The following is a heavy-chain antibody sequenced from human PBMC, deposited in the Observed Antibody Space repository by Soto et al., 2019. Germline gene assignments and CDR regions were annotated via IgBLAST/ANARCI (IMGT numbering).Heavy chain of an antibody. J-gene: IGHJ6*02. D-gene: IGHD3-10*01. CDR2: IYPGDSDT. Sequence: EVQLVQSGAEVKKPGESLKISCKGSGYSFTSYWIGWVRQMPGKGLEWMGIIYPGDSDTRYSPSFQGQVTISADKSISTASLQWRSLKASDTAMYYCAGGGVRGVITRTRDYYGMDVWGQGTTVTVSS. CDR3: AGGGVRGVITRTRDYYGMDV. V-gene: IGHV5-51*01. CDR1: GYSFTSYW.